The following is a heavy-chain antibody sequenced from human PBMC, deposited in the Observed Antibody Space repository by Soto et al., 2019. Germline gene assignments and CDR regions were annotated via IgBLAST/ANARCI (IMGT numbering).Heavy chain of an antibody. J-gene: IGHJ4*02. Sequence: AAVEPSCKISRHTLNELSSHWLRHATGKGLEWMGGFDPEGGEAIYAQKWHGRVTVTEDTVTDTAYMELSGLNSDDTAVYYCVTPTPLRGARISNINFDFWGQGSPVTVSS. CDR2: FDPEGGEA. D-gene: IGHD3-10*01. CDR1: RHTLNELS. V-gene: IGHV1-24*01. CDR3: VTPTPLRGARISNINFDF.